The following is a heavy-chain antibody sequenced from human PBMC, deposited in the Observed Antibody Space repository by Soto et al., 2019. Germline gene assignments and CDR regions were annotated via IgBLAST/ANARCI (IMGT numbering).Heavy chain of an antibody. D-gene: IGHD3-3*01. J-gene: IGHJ6*02. V-gene: IGHV1-2*02. CDR1: GYTFTGYY. CDR3: ARGRPFTIFGVVIQWYYGMDV. CDR2: INPNSGGT. Sequence: ASVKVSCKASGYTFTGYYMHWVQQAPGQGLEWMGWINPNSGGTNYAQKFQGRVTMTRDTSISTAYMELSRLRSDDTAVYYCARGRPFTIFGVVIQWYYGMDVWGQGTTVTVSS.